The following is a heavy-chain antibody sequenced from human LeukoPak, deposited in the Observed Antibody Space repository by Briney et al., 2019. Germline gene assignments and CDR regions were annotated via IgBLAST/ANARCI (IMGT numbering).Heavy chain of an antibody. V-gene: IGHV3-30-3*01. J-gene: IGHJ4*02. D-gene: IGHD3-22*01. CDR3: ARGGTYYYDSSGYSFDY. CDR2: ISYDGSNK. CDR1: GFTFSSYA. Sequence: GGSLRLSCAASGFTFSSYAMHWVRQAPGKGLEWVAVISYDGSNKYYADSVKGRFTISRDNSKNTLYLQMNSLRAEDTAVYYCARGGTYYYDSSGYSFDYWGQGTLVTVSS.